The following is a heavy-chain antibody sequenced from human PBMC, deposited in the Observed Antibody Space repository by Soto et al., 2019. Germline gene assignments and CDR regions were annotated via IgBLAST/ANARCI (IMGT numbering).Heavy chain of an antibody. D-gene: IGHD6-6*01. CDR1: GFTFSSYA. Sequence: EVQLLESGGGLVQPGGSLRLSCAASGFTFSSYAMSWVRQAPGKGLEWVSAISGSGGSTYYADSVKGRFTISRDNSKNTLYLQMNSLRAEDTAVYYCVKQGAAREYYYYGMDVWGQGTTVTVSS. CDR2: ISGSGGST. CDR3: VKQGAAREYYYYGMDV. V-gene: IGHV3-23*01. J-gene: IGHJ6*02.